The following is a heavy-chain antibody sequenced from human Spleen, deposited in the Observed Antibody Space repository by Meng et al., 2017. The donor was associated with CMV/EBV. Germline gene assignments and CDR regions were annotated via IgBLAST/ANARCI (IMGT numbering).Heavy chain of an antibody. D-gene: IGHD3/OR15-3a*01. CDR3: ASGLGSTWFDP. Sequence: SETLSLTCTVSGGSISSGTYYWGWIRHPPGKGLEWIGNAYYSGSTYYNPSLRSRVTISVGTSKNQFSLKLSSVTVADTAVYYCASGLGSTWFDPWGQGTLVTVSS. CDR1: GGSISSGTYY. CDR2: AYYSGST. J-gene: IGHJ5*02. V-gene: IGHV4-39*07.